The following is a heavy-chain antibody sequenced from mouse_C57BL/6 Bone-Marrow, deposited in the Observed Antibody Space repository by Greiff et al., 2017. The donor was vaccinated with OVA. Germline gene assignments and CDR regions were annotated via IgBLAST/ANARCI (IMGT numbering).Heavy chain of an antibody. CDR1: GFNIKDDY. D-gene: IGHD3-3*01. V-gene: IGHV14-4*01. CDR3: TTEGQRTAY. Sequence: VQLQQSGAELVRPGASVKLSCTASGFNIKDDYMHWVKQRPEQGLEWIGWIDPENGDTEYASKFKGKATITADTSSNKAYQQLSSLTSEDTAVYYCTTEGQRTAYWGQGTLVTVSA. CDR2: IDPENGDT. J-gene: IGHJ3*01.